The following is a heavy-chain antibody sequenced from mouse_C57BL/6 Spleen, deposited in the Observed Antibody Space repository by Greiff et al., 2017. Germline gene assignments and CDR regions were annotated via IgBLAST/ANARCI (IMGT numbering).Heavy chain of an antibody. CDR2: SRNKANVYTT. CDR3: ARDAAPYYGSSYPFAY. V-gene: IGHV7-1*01. D-gene: IGHD1-1*01. J-gene: IGHJ3*01. CDR1: GFTFSDFY. Sequence: EVKVVESGGGLVQSGRSLRLSCATSGFTFSDFYMEWVRQAPGKGLGWIAASRNKANVYTTEYSASVKGRFIVSRDTSQSILYLQMNALRAEDTAIYYCARDAAPYYGSSYPFAYWGQGTLVTVSA.